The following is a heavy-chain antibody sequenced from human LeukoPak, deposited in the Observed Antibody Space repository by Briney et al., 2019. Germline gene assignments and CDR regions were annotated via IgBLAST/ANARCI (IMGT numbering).Heavy chain of an antibody. CDR2: INLSRST. Sequence: PSETLSLTCAVYGGSFSDYYWRWIRQPPGKGLEWIGEINLSRSTNYNPSLKSRVTISLDTSKNQFSLKLSSVTAADTAVYYCASVVVTAISSHSDYWGQGTLVTVSS. J-gene: IGHJ4*02. CDR3: ASVVVTAISSHSDY. CDR1: GGSFSDYY. V-gene: IGHV4-34*01. D-gene: IGHD2-21*02.